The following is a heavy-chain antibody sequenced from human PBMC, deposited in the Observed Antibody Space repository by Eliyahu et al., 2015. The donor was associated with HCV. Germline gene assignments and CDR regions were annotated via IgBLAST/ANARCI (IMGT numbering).Heavy chain of an antibody. CDR3: ARDVRGSYRDYFYGTDV. J-gene: IGHJ6*02. V-gene: IGHV3-30*03. D-gene: IGHD3-16*02. CDR2: ISSDGSFK. Sequence: QVQLVESGGGXVXPGRSLRLACAASGFTFXXXGLXWVRQAXGKGLEGVAVISSDGSFKYXGESVKGRSTISRDNSRNTLYLQLNSVRPEDTAVYYCARDVRGSYRDYFYGTDVWGQGTTVTVSS. CDR1: GFTFXXXG.